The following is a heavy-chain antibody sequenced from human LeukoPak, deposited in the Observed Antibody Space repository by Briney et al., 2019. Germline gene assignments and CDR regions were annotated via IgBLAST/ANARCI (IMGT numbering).Heavy chain of an antibody. D-gene: IGHD2/OR15-2a*01. CDR2: IGPHSTFT. Sequence: ASLTVSCKSSGFTFTDHYIHWVRQGPGQGLEWMGYIGPHSTFTSSPQEFQGRVTMTRDASMSTAYMELTRLTSDDTAVYYCVREGEGPLSKDFDYWGQGTLVTVSS. CDR3: VREGEGPLSKDFDY. J-gene: IGHJ4*02. CDR1: GFTFTDHY. V-gene: IGHV1-2*02.